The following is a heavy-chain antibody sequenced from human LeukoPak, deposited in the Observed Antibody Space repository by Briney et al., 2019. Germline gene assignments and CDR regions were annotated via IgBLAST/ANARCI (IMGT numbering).Heavy chain of an antibody. CDR2: IYTSGST. D-gene: IGHD1-7*01. CDR1: GGSISSGGYS. Sequence: SETLSLTCAVSGGSISSGGYSWSWIRQPAGKGLEWIGRIYTSGSTNYNPSLKSRVTMSVDTSKNQFSLKLSSVTAADTAVYYCARGKWNYFGEQFDYWGQGTLVTVSS. CDR3: ARGKWNYFGEQFDY. J-gene: IGHJ4*02. V-gene: IGHV4-61*02.